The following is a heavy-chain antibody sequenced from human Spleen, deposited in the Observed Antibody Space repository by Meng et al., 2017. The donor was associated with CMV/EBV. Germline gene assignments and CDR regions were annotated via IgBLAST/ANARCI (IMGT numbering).Heavy chain of an antibody. Sequence: ASVKVSCKASGGTFSSYAISWVRQAPGQGLEWMGWMNPNSGNTGYSQKFEGRVTMTRNTSISTAYMELSSLRSEDTAVYYCARGPIDHVSNWGQGTLVTVSS. D-gene: IGHD1-14*01. V-gene: IGHV1-8*02. CDR2: MNPNSGNT. CDR1: GGTFSSYA. CDR3: ARGPIDHVSN. J-gene: IGHJ4*02.